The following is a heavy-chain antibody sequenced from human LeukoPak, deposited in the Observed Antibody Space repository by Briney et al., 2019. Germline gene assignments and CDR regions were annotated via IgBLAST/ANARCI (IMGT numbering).Heavy chain of an antibody. CDR3: AKEERSQLFDY. D-gene: IGHD2-2*01. Sequence: GGSLRLSCAASGFTFSNYAMSWVRQAPGKGLEWVSAISASGGRTYYADSVKGRFTIYTDNSKNTLYLQMNSLRAEDTAVYYCAKEERSQLFDYWGQGTLVTVSS. V-gene: IGHV3-23*01. J-gene: IGHJ4*02. CDR2: ISASGGRT. CDR1: GFTFSNYA.